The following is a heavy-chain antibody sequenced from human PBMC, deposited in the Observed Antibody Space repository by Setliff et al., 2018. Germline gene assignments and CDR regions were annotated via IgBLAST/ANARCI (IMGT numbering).Heavy chain of an antibody. V-gene: IGHV3-21*01. CDR1: GFTFSTHS. CDR2: ISRSSTYI. J-gene: IGHJ3*02. Sequence: GGSLRLSCAASGFTFSTHSMNWVRQAPGKGLEWVSSISRSSTYIYYADSVKGRFTISRDNAKNSLYLQMNSLRAEDTAVYYCARDGRYYDSSGYYYIGRVVAFDIWGQGTMVTVSS. CDR3: ARDGRYYDSSGYYYIGRVVAFDI. D-gene: IGHD3-22*01.